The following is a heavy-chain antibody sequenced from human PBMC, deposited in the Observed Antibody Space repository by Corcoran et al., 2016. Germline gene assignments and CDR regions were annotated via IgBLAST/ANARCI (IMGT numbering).Heavy chain of an antibody. D-gene: IGHD5-18*01. CDR2: INSDGSST. CDR3: ARVRGGYSYGIFDY. Sequence: EVQLVESGGGLVQPGGSLRLSCAASGFTFSSYWMHWVRQAPGKGLVWVSRINSDGSSTSYAASVKGRFNIPRDNAKNTLYLQMNSLRAEDTAVYYYARVRGGYSYGIFDYWGQGTLVTVSS. CDR1: GFTFSSYW. V-gene: IGHV3-74*02. J-gene: IGHJ4*02.